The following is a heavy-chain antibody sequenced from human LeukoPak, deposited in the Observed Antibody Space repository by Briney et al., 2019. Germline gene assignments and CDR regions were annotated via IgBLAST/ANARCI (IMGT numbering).Heavy chain of an antibody. D-gene: IGHD3-10*01. J-gene: IGHJ4*02. CDR2: ISGSGGST. Sequence: GGSLRLSCAASGFTFSSYAMSWVRQAPGKGLEWVSAISGSGGSTYYADSVKGRFTISRDNSKNTLYLQMNSLRAGDTAVYYCAKARGSGSYPTLDYWGQGTLVTVSS. V-gene: IGHV3-23*01. CDR1: GFTFSSYA. CDR3: AKARGSGSYPTLDY.